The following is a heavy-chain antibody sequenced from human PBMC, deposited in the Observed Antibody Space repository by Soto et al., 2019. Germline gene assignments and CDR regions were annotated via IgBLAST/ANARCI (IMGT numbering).Heavy chain of an antibody. Sequence: QVQLQESGPGLVKPSETLSLTCTVSGGSISSYYWRWIRQPPGKGLEWIGYIYYSGSTNYNPSLKSRFTISVDTAKNQFSLKLSSVTAADTAVYYCARDREGYYGSGRSPTYYYGMDVWGQGTTVTVSS. D-gene: IGHD3-10*01. V-gene: IGHV4-59*01. CDR2: IYYSGST. CDR1: GGSISSYY. J-gene: IGHJ6*02. CDR3: ARDREGYYGSGRSPTYYYGMDV.